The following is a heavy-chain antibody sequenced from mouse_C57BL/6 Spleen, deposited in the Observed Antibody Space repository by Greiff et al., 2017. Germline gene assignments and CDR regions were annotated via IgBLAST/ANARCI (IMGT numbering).Heavy chain of an antibody. CDR2: IHPNSGST. V-gene: IGHV1-64*01. D-gene: IGHD2-4*01. CDR3: ARSDFYDYDEGVWSFDV. J-gene: IGHJ1*03. Sequence: QVQLQQPGAELVKPGASVKLSCKASGYTFTSYWMHWVKQRPGQGLEWIGMIHPNSGSTNYNEKFKSKATLTVDKSSSTAYKQLSSQTSEDSTVYYCARSDFYDYDEGVWSFDVGGKGTTVTVSS. CDR1: GYTFTSYW.